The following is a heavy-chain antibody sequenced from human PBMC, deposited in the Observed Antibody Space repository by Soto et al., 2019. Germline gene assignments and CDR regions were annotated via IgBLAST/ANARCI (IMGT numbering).Heavy chain of an antibody. J-gene: IGHJ1*01. D-gene: IGHD3-22*01. Sequence: GGSLRLSCAASGFTVSSYYMSWVRQSPGKGLEWVSVIYSGGATYYADSVRGRFTISRDSSKNTLDIQMNSPRAEDTAVYYCAREYSNDKSGHYGYFQNWGQGTLVTVSS. CDR3: AREYSNDKSGHYGYFQN. V-gene: IGHV3-53*01. CDR2: IYSGGAT. CDR1: GFTVSSYY.